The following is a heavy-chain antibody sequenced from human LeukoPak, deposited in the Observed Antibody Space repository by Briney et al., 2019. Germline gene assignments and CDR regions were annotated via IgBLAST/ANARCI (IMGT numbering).Heavy chain of an antibody. CDR3: ARDAQLFLGSTSLLLPFGAYYGMDV. CDR2: IKSTGDGGTA. D-gene: IGHD2-2*01. Sequence: GGSLRLSCAASGFIFSNVWMNWVRQAPGKGLEWVGRIKSTGDGGTADNAAPVKGRFTISRDDSRNTLYLQMNSLRAEDTAVYYCARDAQLFLGSTSLLLPFGAYYGMDVWGRGTTVTVSS. V-gene: IGHV3-15*07. J-gene: IGHJ6*02. CDR1: GFIFSNVW.